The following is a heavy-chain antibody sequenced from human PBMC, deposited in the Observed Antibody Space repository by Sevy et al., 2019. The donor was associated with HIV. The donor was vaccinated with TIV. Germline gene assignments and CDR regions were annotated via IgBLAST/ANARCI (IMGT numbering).Heavy chain of an antibody. J-gene: IGHJ4*01. Sequence: GESLKISCAASGFAFSTHAMLWVRQAPGNGLEWVAVISYEGTETFYAASVEGRFTISRDNSKNMLSLQINSLRPEDTAVYYCARDGGYSVKWYPLYWGHGTLVTVSS. D-gene: IGHD1-26*01. CDR1: GFAFSTHA. CDR2: ISYEGTET. V-gene: IGHV3-30-3*01. CDR3: ARDGGYSVKWYPLY.